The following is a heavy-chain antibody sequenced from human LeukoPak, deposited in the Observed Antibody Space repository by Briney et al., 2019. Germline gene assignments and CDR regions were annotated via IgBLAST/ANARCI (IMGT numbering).Heavy chain of an antibody. CDR1: GFTFSSYA. J-gene: IGHJ4*02. Sequence: PGRSLRLSCAASGFTFSSYAMHWVRQAPGKGLEWVAVIWYDGTNKYYADSVEGRFTISRDNSKNTLYLQMNSLRAEDTAVYYCARTRYNSGGGDYWGRGTPVTVSP. CDR3: ARTRYNSGGGDY. V-gene: IGHV3-33*08. CDR2: IWYDGTNK. D-gene: IGHD6-19*01.